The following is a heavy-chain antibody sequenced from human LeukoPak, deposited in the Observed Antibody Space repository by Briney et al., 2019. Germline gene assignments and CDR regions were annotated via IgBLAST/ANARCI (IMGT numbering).Heavy chain of an antibody. CDR2: IDTDGSST. J-gene: IGHJ3*02. D-gene: IGHD3-3*01. V-gene: IGHV3-74*01. CDR3: ARGLTIFGAVNDGLDI. Sequence: PGGSLRLSCAASGFTFSSYWMNWVRQAPGKGLVWVSRIDTDGSSTTYADSVKGRFTISRDNAKNMLYLQVNTLRAEDTAVYYCARGLTIFGAVNDGLDIWGQGTKVTVSS. CDR1: GFTFSSYW.